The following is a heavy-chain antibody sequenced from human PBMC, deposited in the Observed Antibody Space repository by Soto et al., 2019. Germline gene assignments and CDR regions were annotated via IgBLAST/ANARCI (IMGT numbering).Heavy chain of an antibody. Sequence: QVTLKESAPVLVKPTETLTLTCTVSVFSLSNVGMGVSWMRQPPGKALEWLSHIFSNDERRFSTSLKNRLSISKDTSNGQVVLIMTNMDPVDTATYYCAQTEDGGRSRTPAGWFDAWGQGILVTVSS. V-gene: IGHV2-26*01. CDR3: AQTEDGGRSRTPAGWFDA. D-gene: IGHD2-15*01. CDR1: VFSLSNVGMG. J-gene: IGHJ5*02. CDR2: IFSNDER.